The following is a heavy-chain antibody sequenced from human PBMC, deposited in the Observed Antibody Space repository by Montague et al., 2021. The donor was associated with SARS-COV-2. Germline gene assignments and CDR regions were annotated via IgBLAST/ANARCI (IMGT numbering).Heavy chain of an antibody. CDR3: ARGRRPVVVPGAGPARRAFDI. D-gene: IGHD2-2*01. J-gene: IGHJ3*02. V-gene: IGHV4-4*02. CDR1: GDSISTDNW. Sequence: SETLSLTCVVSGDSISTDNWWTWVRLPPGKGLEWIGEVNQSGTTIYNPSVKSGVTISEDTSKNQFYLRLNSVTAADTTVYYCARGRRPVVVPGAGPARRAFDIWGQGTMVTVS. CDR2: VNQSGTT.